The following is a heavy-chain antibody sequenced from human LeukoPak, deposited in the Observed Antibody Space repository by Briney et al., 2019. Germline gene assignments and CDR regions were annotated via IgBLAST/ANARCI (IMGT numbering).Heavy chain of an antibody. CDR1: GGNFSGYY. CDR2: INHSGST. V-gene: IGHV4-34*01. Sequence: SETLSLTCAVYGGNFSGYYWSWIRQPPGKGLEWIGQINHSGSTNYNPSLKSRVTISVDTSKNQFSLKLSSVTAADTAVYYCARGRGQRFLEWLSTPIPYYFDYWGQGTLVTVSS. J-gene: IGHJ4*02. D-gene: IGHD3-3*01. CDR3: ARGRGQRFLEWLSTPIPYYFDY.